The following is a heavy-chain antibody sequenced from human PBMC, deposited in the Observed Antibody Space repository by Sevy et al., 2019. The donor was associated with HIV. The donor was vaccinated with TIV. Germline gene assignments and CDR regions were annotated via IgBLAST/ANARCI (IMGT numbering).Heavy chain of an antibody. J-gene: IGHJ3*02. CDR3: AKDIVAVVGDAFDI. V-gene: IGHV3-33*06. CDR1: GFTFSTYD. D-gene: IGHD2-15*01. CDR2: IGYDGSNK. Sequence: GGSLRLSCAASGFTFSTYDIHWVRQAPGKGLEWVAAVIGYDGSNKYYADSVKGRFTISRDNSKNTLYLQMDSLRAEDTAVYYCAKDIVAVVGDAFDIWGQGTMVTVSS.